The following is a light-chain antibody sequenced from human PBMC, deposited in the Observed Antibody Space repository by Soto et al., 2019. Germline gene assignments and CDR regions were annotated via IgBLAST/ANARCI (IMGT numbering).Light chain of an antibody. V-gene: IGLV2-8*01. J-gene: IGLJ3*02. CDR1: SSDVGGYKY. CDR3: CSYAGSDNLV. Sequence: QSALTQPPSASGSPGQSVTISCTGTSSDVGGYKYVSWYQQPPGKAPKPIIYEVSKRPSGVPDRFSGSKSGNTASLTVSGLHAEDEDDYYCCSYAGSDNLVFGGGTKVTVL. CDR2: EVS.